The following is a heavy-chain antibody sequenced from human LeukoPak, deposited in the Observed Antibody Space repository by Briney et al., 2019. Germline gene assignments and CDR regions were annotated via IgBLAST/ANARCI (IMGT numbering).Heavy chain of an antibody. CDR1: GDTFSSYT. CDR2: IIPILGIA. CDR3: ARNGGVVMAPPPSYYDYMDV. J-gene: IGHJ6*03. V-gene: IGHV1-69*02. Sequence: ASVKVSCKASGDTFSSYTIRWVRHAPGQGLEWMGRIIPILGIANYAQKFQGRVTITADKSTSTAYMELRSVRCADTAVYLCARNGGVVMAPPPSYYDYMDVWGKGTTVTVPS. D-gene: IGHD3-22*01.